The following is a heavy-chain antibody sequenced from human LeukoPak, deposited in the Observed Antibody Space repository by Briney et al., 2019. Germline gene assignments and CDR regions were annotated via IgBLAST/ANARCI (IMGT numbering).Heavy chain of an antibody. CDR3: VVTLAVAGLDY. CDR2: ISGSGGDT. D-gene: IGHD6-19*01. V-gene: IGHV3-23*01. J-gene: IGHJ4*02. CDR1: GFTFSSYA. Sequence: PGGSLRLSCAASGFTFSSYAMTWVRQAPGKGLEWVSGISGSGGDTYNADSVKGRFTISRDNSKNTLYLQMNSLRAEDTAVYYCVVTLAVAGLDYWGQGTLVTVSS.